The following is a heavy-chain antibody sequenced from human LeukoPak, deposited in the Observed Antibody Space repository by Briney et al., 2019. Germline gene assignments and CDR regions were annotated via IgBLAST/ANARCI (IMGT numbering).Heavy chain of an antibody. D-gene: IGHD2-15*01. Sequence: SETLSLTCAVSGGSISNSNWWSWVRQPPGKGLEWIGEIYHSGRTNYNPSLKSRVTISVDKSKNQFSLKLRSVTAADTAVYYCNAQRDDIPGAIDFWGQGTMVTVSS. V-gene: IGHV4-4*02. J-gene: IGHJ3*01. CDR1: GGSISNSNW. CDR3: NAQRDDIPGAIDF. CDR2: IYHSGRT.